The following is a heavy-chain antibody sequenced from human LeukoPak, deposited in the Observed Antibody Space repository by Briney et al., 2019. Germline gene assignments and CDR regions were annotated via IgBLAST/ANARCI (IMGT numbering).Heavy chain of an antibody. D-gene: IGHD5-24*01. V-gene: IGHV1-3*01. J-gene: IGHJ4*02. CDR1: EYTFTDYA. CDR2: INAGNGNT. CDR3: ARGRWSATTASYYLAF. Sequence: ASVKVSCKASEYTFTDYAINWVRQAPGQRLEWMGWINAGNGNTRYSQRFQGRVTITRDTSASTAYMEVSSLTSEDTAVYYCARGRWSATTASYYLAFWGQGTLVTVSS.